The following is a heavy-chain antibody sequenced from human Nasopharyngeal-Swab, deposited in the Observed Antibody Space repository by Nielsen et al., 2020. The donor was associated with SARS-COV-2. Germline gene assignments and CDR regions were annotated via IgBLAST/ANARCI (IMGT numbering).Heavy chain of an antibody. CDR1: GGSLSGYY. Sequence: SETLSLTCTVSGGSLSGYYWNWIRQPPGKGLEWIGSIYYSGNTYYNPSLKSRVTISVDTSKNQFSLKLSSVTAADTAVYYCATSYYDSSGYYYWFDPWGQGTLVTVSS. CDR2: IYYSGNT. V-gene: IGHV4-59*05. D-gene: IGHD3-22*01. CDR3: ATSYYDSSGYYYWFDP. J-gene: IGHJ5*02.